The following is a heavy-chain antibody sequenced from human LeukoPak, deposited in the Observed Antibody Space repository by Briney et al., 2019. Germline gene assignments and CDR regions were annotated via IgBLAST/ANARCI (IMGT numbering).Heavy chain of an antibody. CDR2: IYYSGST. CDR3: AGSRMVAPLGY. D-gene: IGHD5-12*01. Sequence: PSETLSLTCAVSGGSISSYYWSWIWQPPGKGLEWIGYIYYSGSTNYNPSLQSRVTTSVDTSKNQFSLKLNSVTAADTAVFYCAGSRMVAPLGYWGQGTLVTVSS. V-gene: IGHV4-59*08. J-gene: IGHJ4*02. CDR1: GGSISSYY.